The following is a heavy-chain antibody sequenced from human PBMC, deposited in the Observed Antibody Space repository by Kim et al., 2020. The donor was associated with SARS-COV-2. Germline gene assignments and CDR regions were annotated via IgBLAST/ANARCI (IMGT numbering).Heavy chain of an antibody. D-gene: IGHD3-10*01. CDR3: ARRGSGSYRAYYFDY. CDR1: GGSISSYY. CDR2: IYYSGST. V-gene: IGHV4-59*13. Sequence: SETLSLTCTVSGGSISSYYWSWIRQPPGKGLEWIGYIYYSGSTNYNPSLKSRVTISVDTSKNQFSLKLSSVTAADTAVYYCARRGSGSYRAYYFDYWGQGTLVTVSS. J-gene: IGHJ4*02.